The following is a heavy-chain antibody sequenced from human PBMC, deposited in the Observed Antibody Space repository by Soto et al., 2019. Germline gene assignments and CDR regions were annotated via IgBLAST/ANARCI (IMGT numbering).Heavy chain of an antibody. CDR2: IYHSGST. CDR3: ARGLSTLSSLDY. Sequence: SETLSLTCAVSGGSISSSNWWSWVRQPPGKGLEWIGEIYHSGSTNYNPSLKSRVTMSVDKSKNQFSLKLSSVTAADTAVYYCARGLSTLSSLDYWGQGTLVNVSS. V-gene: IGHV4-4*02. J-gene: IGHJ4*02. CDR1: GGSISSSNW. D-gene: IGHD3-16*02.